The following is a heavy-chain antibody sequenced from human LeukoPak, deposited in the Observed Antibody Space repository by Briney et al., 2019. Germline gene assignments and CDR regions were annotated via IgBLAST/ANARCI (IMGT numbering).Heavy chain of an antibody. CDR2: FEPEEGKT. V-gene: IGHV1-24*01. J-gene: IGHJ3*01. Sequence: ASEKVSCKASGYAVRGLSIHGVRRSPGKGLEWMGGFEPEEGKTIYAQTFQGRLSMTEDTSTDTAFMELSTLESEDTAVYYCANEGDGFDLWGQGTMVTVSS. CDR1: GYAVRGLS. CDR3: ANEGDGFDL.